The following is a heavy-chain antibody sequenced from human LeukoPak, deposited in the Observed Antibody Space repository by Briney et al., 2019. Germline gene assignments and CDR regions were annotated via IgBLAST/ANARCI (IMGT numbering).Heavy chain of an antibody. CDR3: AKYGETTVVPTQFDY. D-gene: IGHD4-23*01. CDR1: AFTLSNYS. Sequence: GSLSLSCAASAFTLSNYSMAWVRQAPGKGLEWISYISSSSRTIYYADSVKGRFTISRDNAKNSLSVQMTTLRAEDTAVYYCAKYGETTVVPTQFDYWGQGTLVTVSS. V-gene: IGHV3-48*01. CDR2: ISSSSRTI. J-gene: IGHJ4*02.